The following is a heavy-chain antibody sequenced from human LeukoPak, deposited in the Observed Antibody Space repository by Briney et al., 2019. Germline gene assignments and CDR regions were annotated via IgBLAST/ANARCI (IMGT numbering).Heavy chain of an antibody. J-gene: IGHJ4*02. CDR3: ARGLPYDSSGYYPFDY. D-gene: IGHD3-22*01. Sequence: PGGSLRLSCAASGFTFSTYWMHWVRQAPGKGLMCVSRINSDGSFTIYADSVKGRFTISRDSAKNTLYLQMNSLRAEDTAAYFCARGLPYDSSGYYPFDYWGQGTLVTVSS. V-gene: IGHV3-74*01. CDR1: GFTFSTYW. CDR2: INSDGSFT.